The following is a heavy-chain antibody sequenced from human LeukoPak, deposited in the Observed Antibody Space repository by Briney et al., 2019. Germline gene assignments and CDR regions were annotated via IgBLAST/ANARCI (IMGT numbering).Heavy chain of an antibody. CDR3: ARHRYCSSASCSRFGYYYYGMDV. V-gene: IGHV4-59*08. J-gene: IGHJ6*02. CDR2: IYYSGST. D-gene: IGHD2-2*01. Sequence: SETLSLTCTVSGGSISSYYWSWIRQPPGKGLEWIGYIYYSGSTNYNPSLKSRVTISVDTSKNQFSLKLSSVTAADTAVYYCARHRYCSSASCSRFGYYYYGMDVWAKGPRSPSP. CDR1: GGSISSYY.